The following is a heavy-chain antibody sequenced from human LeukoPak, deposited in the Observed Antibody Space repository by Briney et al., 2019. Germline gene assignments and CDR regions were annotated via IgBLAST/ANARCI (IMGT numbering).Heavy chain of an antibody. D-gene: IGHD6-19*01. CDR2: IYYSGST. CDR1: GGSISSYY. V-gene: IGHV4-59*12. Sequence: PSETLSLTCTVSGGSISSYYWSWIRQPPGKGLEWIGYIYYSGSTNYNPSLKSRVTISVDTSKNQFSLKLSSVTAADTAVYYCARDRSSISAGYNWFDPWGQGTLVTVSS. CDR3: ARDRSSISAGYNWFDP. J-gene: IGHJ5*02.